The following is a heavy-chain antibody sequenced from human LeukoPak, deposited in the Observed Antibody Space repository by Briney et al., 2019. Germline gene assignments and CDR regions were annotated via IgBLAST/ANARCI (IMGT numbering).Heavy chain of an antibody. CDR2: VYYSGST. CDR3: AKSSGSGWYVYFDY. V-gene: IGHV4-39*01. J-gene: IGHJ4*02. Sequence: PSETLSLTCTVSGGSISSSSYYWGWIRQPPGKGLEWIGSVYYSGSTDYNPSLKSRVTISVDTSKNQFSLKLSSVTAADTAVYYCAKSSGSGWYVYFDYWGQGTLVTVSS. D-gene: IGHD6-19*01. CDR1: GGSISSSSYY.